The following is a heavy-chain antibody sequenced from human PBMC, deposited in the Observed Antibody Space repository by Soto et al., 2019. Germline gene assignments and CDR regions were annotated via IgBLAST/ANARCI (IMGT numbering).Heavy chain of an antibody. CDR2: VYATGTT. CDR1: GGSISKFY. V-gene: IGHV4-4*07. Sequence: PSETLSLTCNVSGGSISKFYWAWIRKTAGNGLEWMGRVYATGTTDYNPSLRSRVAMSVDISKKTFSLRLRSVTGADSGVYYCVRDGSKRPPDWFHPWG. CDR3: VRDGSKRPPDWFHP. D-gene: IGHD1-1*01. J-gene: IGHJ5*02.